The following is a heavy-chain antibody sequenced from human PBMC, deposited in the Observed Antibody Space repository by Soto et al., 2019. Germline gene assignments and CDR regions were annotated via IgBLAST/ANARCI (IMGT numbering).Heavy chain of an antibody. J-gene: IGHJ1*01. V-gene: IGHV1-18*01. Sequence: SVKLSCKASGYTFTSYGISWRRQAPGQGLEWMGWISAYNGNTNYAQKLQGRVTMTTDTSTSTAYMELRSLRSDDTAAYYCAIWLVDAEYFQHWGQGTLVTVSS. CDR2: ISAYNGNT. CDR1: GYTFTSYG. D-gene: IGHD6-19*01. CDR3: AIWLVDAEYFQH.